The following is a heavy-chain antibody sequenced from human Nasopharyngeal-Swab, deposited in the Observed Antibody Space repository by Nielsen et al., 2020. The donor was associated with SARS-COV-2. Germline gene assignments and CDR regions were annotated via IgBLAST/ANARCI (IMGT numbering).Heavy chain of an antibody. Sequence: GESLKISCAASGFTFSSYAMSWVRQAPGKGLEWVSAISSSGGSTYYADSAKGRFTISRDNSKNTLYLKMNSLSAEDKAVYYCAKGLGKVGDIGIDYWGQGTLVTVSS. V-gene: IGHV3-23*01. CDR2: ISSSGGST. CDR1: GFTFSSYA. D-gene: IGHD1-26*01. CDR3: AKGLGKVGDIGIDY. J-gene: IGHJ4*02.